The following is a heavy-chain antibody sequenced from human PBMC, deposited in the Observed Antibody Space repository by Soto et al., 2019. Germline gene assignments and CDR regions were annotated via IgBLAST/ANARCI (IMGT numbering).Heavy chain of an antibody. CDR3: ARGVYGSGNYYTGPSAFDI. CDR2: TIPVFNTA. CDR1: GGTLSDHG. Sequence: QVQLEQSGAEVKKPGSSVKVSCKASGGTLSDHGVAWLRQAPGQGLEWMGGTIPVFNTAKYAQKFQGRVTVTADKVTNIDYMELSSLRSEATAFYFCARGVYGSGNYYTGPSAFDIWGQGTMVIGSS. D-gene: IGHD3-10*01. V-gene: IGHV1-69*06. J-gene: IGHJ3*02.